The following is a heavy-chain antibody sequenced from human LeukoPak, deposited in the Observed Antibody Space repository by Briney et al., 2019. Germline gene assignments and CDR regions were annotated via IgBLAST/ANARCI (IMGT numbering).Heavy chain of an antibody. Sequence: ASVKVSCKASGYTFTSYDINWVRQATGQGLEWMGWMNPNSGNTGYAQKFQGRVTMTRNTSISTAYMELSSLRSEDTAVYYCVRGLYYGFYYYYYGMDVWGQGTTVTVSS. J-gene: IGHJ6*02. CDR3: VRGLYYGFYYYYYGMDV. CDR2: MNPNSGNT. D-gene: IGHD3-22*01. V-gene: IGHV1-8*01. CDR1: GYTFTSYD.